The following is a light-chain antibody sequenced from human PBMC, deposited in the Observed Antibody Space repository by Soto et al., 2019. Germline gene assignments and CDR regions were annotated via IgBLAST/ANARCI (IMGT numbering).Light chain of an antibody. CDR1: NNDFGGYNY. CDR3: SSYTSSSTLYV. V-gene: IGLV2-14*01. CDR2: DVS. J-gene: IGLJ1*01. Sequence: LTQPASVSGSPGQSITISCTGTNNDFGGYNYVSWYQQHPGKAPKLMIYDVSNRPSGVSNRFSGSKSGNTASLTISGLQAEDEADYYCSSYTSSSTLYVFGTGTKVTVL.